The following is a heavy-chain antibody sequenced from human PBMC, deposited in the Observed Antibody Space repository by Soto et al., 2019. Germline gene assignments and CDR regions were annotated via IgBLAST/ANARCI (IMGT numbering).Heavy chain of an antibody. CDR1: GFTFSSYG. CDR3: AKEGIELRFLEWFPYYYYYGMDV. J-gene: IGHJ6*02. Sequence: GGSLRLSCAASGFTFSSYGMHWVRQAPGKGLEWVAVISYDGSNKYYADSVKGRFTISRDNSKNTLYLQMNSLRAEDTAVYYCAKEGIELRFLEWFPYYYYYGMDVWGQGTTVTVS. D-gene: IGHD3-3*01. V-gene: IGHV3-30*18. CDR2: ISYDGSNK.